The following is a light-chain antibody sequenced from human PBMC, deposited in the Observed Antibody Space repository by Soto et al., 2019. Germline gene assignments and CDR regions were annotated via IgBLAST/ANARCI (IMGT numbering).Light chain of an antibody. CDR3: QSYDITLNGSL. Sequence: QSVLTQPPSVSGAPGQRVTISCTGSSSNIGAGYDVHWYQQLPGTAPKLLIYGDTNRPSGVPDRFSGSKSGTSASLAITGLQADDEADYYCQSYDITLNGSLFGTGTKVTVL. V-gene: IGLV1-40*01. J-gene: IGLJ1*01. CDR1: SSNIGAGYD. CDR2: GDT.